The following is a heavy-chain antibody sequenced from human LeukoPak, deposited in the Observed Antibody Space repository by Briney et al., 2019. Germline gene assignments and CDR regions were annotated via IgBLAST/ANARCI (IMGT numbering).Heavy chain of an antibody. J-gene: IGHJ5*02. CDR3: AHSRPFYYDSSGYYLGPWFDP. V-gene: IGHV2-5*01. CDR2: IYWNDDK. Sequence: SGPTLVKPTQTLTLTCTFSGFSLSTSGVGVGWIRQPPGKALEWLALIYWNDDKRYSPSLKSRLTITKDTSKNQVVLTMTNMDPVDTATYYCAHSRPFYYDSSGYYLGPWFDPWGQGTLVTVSS. D-gene: IGHD3-22*01. CDR1: GFSLSTSGVG.